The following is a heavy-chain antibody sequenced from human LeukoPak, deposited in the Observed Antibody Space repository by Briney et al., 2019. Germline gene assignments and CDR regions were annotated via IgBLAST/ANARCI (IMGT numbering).Heavy chain of an antibody. CDR1: GFTFSDYW. V-gene: IGHV3-74*01. D-gene: IGHD4-11*01. J-gene: IGHJ6*02. Sequence: PGGGLRLSCAASGFTFSDYWMHWVRQAPGKGLVWVSRINSDGSSLSYADSVKGRLTISRDNAKNTLYLQMNSLRAEDTAVYYCAGDYAYSNYYYGYFYGMDVWGQGTTVTVSS. CDR2: INSDGSSL. CDR3: AGDYAYSNYYYGYFYGMDV.